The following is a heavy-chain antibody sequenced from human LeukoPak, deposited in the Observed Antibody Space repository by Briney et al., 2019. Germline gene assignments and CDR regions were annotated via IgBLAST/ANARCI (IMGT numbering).Heavy chain of an antibody. D-gene: IGHD3-22*01. J-gene: IGHJ1*01. Sequence: GGSLRLSCAASGFTFSTYNMNWVRQAPGKGLEWVSYITTSSRTIYYADSVKGRFTISRDNSKNTLYLQMNSLRAEDTAVYYCARDSGSSGYYLEYFQHWGQGTLVTVSS. V-gene: IGHV3-48*01. CDR1: GFTFSTYN. CDR2: ITTSSRTI. CDR3: ARDSGSSGYYLEYFQH.